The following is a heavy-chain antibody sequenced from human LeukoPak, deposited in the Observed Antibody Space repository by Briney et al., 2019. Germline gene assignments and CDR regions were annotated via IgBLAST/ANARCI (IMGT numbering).Heavy chain of an antibody. CDR2: IYYSGSA. CDR1: GGSISSFY. Sequence: SETLSLACTVSGGSISSFYWSWIRQPPGKGLEWIGYIYYSGSANYNPSLKSRVTISVDTSMNQFSLKLSSVTAADTAVYYCARTPTPNNWFDPWGQGTLVTVSS. J-gene: IGHJ5*02. V-gene: IGHV4-59*01. CDR3: ARTPTPNNWFDP.